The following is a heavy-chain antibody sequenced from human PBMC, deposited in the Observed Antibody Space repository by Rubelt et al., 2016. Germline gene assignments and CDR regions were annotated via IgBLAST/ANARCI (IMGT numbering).Heavy chain of an antibody. CDR2: IKQDGSEK. J-gene: IGHJ5*02. D-gene: IGHD3-3*01. CDR1: GFTFSSYY. Sequence: EVQLVESGGGLVQPGGSLRLSCAASGFTFSSYYMNWVRQAPGKGLEWVANIKQDGSEKNYVDSVKGRFPIPRENAKNSLYLQMNSLRADDTAVYYCARAKLRFLEWTYNWFDPWGQGTLVTVSS. V-gene: IGHV3-7*04. CDR3: ARAKLRFLEWTYNWFDP.